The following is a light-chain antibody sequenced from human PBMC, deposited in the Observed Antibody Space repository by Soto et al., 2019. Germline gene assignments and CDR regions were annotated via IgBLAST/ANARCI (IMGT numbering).Light chain of an antibody. CDR1: QSISFW. V-gene: IGKV1-5*03. Sequence: DIQMTKSPSTLSASVGDRVTITCRASQSISFWLAWYQQKPGEAPKLLIYKASSLESGVPSRFSGSGSGTEFTLTISSLQPDDFATYYCQQYNSYSYTFGQGTKLEIK. CDR3: QQYNSYSYT. J-gene: IGKJ2*01. CDR2: KAS.